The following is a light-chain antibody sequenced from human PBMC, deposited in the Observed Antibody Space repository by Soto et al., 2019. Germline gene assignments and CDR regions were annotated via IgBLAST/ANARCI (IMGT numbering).Light chain of an antibody. CDR3: QAWDSRTAV. CDR2: RDT. J-gene: IGLJ2*01. Sequence: SYELTQPPSVSVSPGQTASITCSGDKLGDKYACWYQQKPGQSPVLVIYRDTKRPSGIPERFSGSSSENTATLTISGTQAMDEADYYCQAWDSRTAVFGGGTKLTVL. V-gene: IGLV3-1*01. CDR1: KLGDKY.